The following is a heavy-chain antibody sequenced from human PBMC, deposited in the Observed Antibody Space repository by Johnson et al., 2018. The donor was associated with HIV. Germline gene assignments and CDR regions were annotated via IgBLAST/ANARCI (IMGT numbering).Heavy chain of an antibody. D-gene: IGHD6-6*01. V-gene: IGHV3-30*03. CDR3: ARDPEIAARADAFDI. CDR2: ISYAGSDK. J-gene: IGHJ3*02. CDR1: TFTFSGYG. Sequence: QGQLVESGGGVVQPGGSLRLSCAASTFTFSGYGMHWVRQAPGKGLEWVALISYAGSDKYYADSVKGRFTISRDNAKNSLYLQMNSLRAEDTAVYYCARDPEIAARADAFDIWGQGTMVTVSS.